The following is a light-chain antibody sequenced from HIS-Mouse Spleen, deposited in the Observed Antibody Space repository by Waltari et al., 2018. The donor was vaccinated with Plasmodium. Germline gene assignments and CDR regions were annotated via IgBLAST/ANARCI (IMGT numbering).Light chain of an antibody. CDR1: SVLNVGPYR. V-gene: IGLV5-45*03. Sequence: QAVLTQPSSLSASPGASASLTCTLRSVLNVGPYRIYWYQQKPGSPPQYLLRYKSDSDKQQGSGVPSRFSGSKDASANAGILLISGLQSEDEADYYCMIWHSSAWVFGGGTKLTVL. CDR2: YKSDSDK. CDR3: MIWHSSAWV. J-gene: IGLJ3*02.